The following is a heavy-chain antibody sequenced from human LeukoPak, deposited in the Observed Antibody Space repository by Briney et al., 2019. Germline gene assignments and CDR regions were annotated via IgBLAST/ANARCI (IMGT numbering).Heavy chain of an antibody. V-gene: IGHV1-18*01. CDR2: ISAYNGNT. CDR1: GYTFTSYG. J-gene: IGHJ4*02. D-gene: IGHD3-22*01. CDR3: ARDNRSGYYDSSGLDY. Sequence: GASVKVSCTASGYTFTSYGISWVRQAPGQGLEWMGWISAYNGNTNYAQKLQGRVTMTTDTSTSTAYMELRSLRSDDTAVYYCARDNRSGYYDSSGLDYWGQGTLVTVSS.